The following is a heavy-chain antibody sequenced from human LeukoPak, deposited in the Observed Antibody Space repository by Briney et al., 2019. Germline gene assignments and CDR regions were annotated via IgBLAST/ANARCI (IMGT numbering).Heavy chain of an antibody. J-gene: IGHJ4*02. CDR1: GGSISSYY. Sequence: PSETLSLTCTVSGGSISSYYWSWIRQPPGKGLEWIGYIYHSGSTNYNPSLKSRVTISVDTSKNQFSLKLSSVTAADTAVYYCARVDPDSSSTLEVFDYWGQGTLVTVSS. D-gene: IGHD6-6*01. CDR3: ARVDPDSSSTLEVFDY. CDR2: IYHSGST. V-gene: IGHV4-59*01.